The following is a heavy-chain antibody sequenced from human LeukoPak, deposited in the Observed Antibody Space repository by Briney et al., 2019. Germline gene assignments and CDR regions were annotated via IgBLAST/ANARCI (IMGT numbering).Heavy chain of an antibody. CDR1: GFTFSSYA. CDR3: ATIEYSSSENWFDP. J-gene: IGHJ5*02. CDR2: ISYDGSNK. Sequence: GGSLRLSCAASGFTFSSYAMHWVRQAPGKGLEWVAVISYDGSNKYYADSVKGRFTISRDNSKNTLYLQMNSLRAEDTAVYYCATIEYSSSENWFDPWGQGTLVTVSS. V-gene: IGHV3-30-3*01. D-gene: IGHD6-13*01.